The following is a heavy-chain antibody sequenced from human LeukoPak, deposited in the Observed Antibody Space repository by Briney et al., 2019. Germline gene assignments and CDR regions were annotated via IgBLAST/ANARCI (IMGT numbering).Heavy chain of an antibody. J-gene: IGHJ6*03. V-gene: IGHV1-46*01. Sequence: ASVKVSCKAFGYTFTSNYMHWVRQAPGQGPEWMGVISPSGGSTTYAQKFQGRVTLTRDMSTSTDYLELSSLRSEDTAVYYCARDPITMVRGVMGDYYYYMDVWGKGTTVTVSS. CDR2: ISPSGGST. D-gene: IGHD3-10*01. CDR3: ARDPITMVRGVMGDYYYYMDV. CDR1: GYTFTSNY.